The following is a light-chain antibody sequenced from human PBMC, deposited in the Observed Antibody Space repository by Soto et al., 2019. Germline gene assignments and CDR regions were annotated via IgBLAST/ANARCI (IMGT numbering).Light chain of an antibody. CDR2: EVN. CDR3: SSDAGSNNVV. CDR1: SSDAGGYNY. J-gene: IGLJ2*01. Sequence: QSALTQPPSVSGSPGQSVTISCTRTSSDAGGYNYVSWYQHHPGKAPKLVIYEVNKRPSGVPDRFSGSKSGNTASLTVSGLQAEDEADYYCSSDAGSNNVVFGGGTKVTVL. V-gene: IGLV2-8*01.